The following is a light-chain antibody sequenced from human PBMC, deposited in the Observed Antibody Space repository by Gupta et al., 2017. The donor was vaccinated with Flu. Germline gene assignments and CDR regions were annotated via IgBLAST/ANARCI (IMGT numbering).Light chain of an antibody. CDR1: QDIGKY. CDR3: QQYDDLPT. J-gene: IGKJ5*01. V-gene: IGKV1-33*01. Sequence: DIQMTQSPSSLSASIGDRVTITCQASQDIGKYLNWYQHKPGKAPKFLIYDASNLETGVPSRITGSGSGKEFTLTSSRLQPEDVATYYCQQYDDLPTFGQGTRLDI. CDR2: DAS.